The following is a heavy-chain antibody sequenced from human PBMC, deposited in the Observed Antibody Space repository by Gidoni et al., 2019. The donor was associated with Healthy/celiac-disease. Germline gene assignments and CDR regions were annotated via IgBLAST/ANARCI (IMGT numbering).Heavy chain of an antibody. Sequence: QVQLQQWGAGLLKPSETLSLTCAVYGGSFSGYYWSWIRQPPGKGLEWIGEINHSGSTNYNPSLKSRVTISVDTSKNQFSLKLSSVTAADTAVYYCARGIELVPDYWGQGTLVTVSS. CDR3: ARGIELVPDY. J-gene: IGHJ4*02. D-gene: IGHD6-6*01. CDR2: INHSGST. V-gene: IGHV4-34*01. CDR1: GGSFSGYY.